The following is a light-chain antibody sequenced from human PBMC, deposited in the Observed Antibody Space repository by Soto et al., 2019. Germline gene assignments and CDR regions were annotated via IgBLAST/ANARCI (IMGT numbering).Light chain of an antibody. CDR1: SSNIGDNY. V-gene: IGLV1-51*01. Sequence: QSALTQPPSVSAAPGQKVTISCTGSSSNIGDNYVSWYQQLPGTAPKLLIYDNNKRPAGIPDRFSGSKSATSATLGITGLQTGDEADYYCGTWDSSPGAGVFGGGTKLTVL. CDR2: DNN. J-gene: IGLJ3*02. CDR3: GTWDSSPGAGV.